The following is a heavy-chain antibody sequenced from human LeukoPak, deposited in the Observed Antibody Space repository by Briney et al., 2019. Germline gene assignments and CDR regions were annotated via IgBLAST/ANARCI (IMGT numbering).Heavy chain of an antibody. D-gene: IGHD4-17*01. Sequence: GGSLRLSCAASGFTFTNYGMHWVRQAPGKGLEWVSIIYSAGSTYYADSVKGRFTISRDNSKNTLYLQMNSLRAEDTAVYYCAKEIWPTVTTPGHTHFDYWGQGTLVTVSS. CDR1: GFTFTNYG. J-gene: IGHJ4*02. CDR2: IYSAGST. V-gene: IGHV3-NL1*01. CDR3: AKEIWPTVTTPGHTHFDY.